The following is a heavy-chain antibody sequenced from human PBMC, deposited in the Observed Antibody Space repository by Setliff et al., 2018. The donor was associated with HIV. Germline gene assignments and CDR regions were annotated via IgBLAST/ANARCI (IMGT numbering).Heavy chain of an antibody. CDR1: GGSISSGSYY. Sequence: LSLTCTVSGGSISSGSYYWSWIRQPAGKGLEWIGHIYTSGSTNYNPSLKSRVTISVDTSKTQLSLKLSSVTAADTAVYYCARAPRGYHDNSGYYPYAFDIWGQGTMVTVSS. D-gene: IGHD3-22*01. CDR3: ARAPRGYHDNSGYYPYAFDI. V-gene: IGHV4-61*09. J-gene: IGHJ3*02. CDR2: IYTSGST.